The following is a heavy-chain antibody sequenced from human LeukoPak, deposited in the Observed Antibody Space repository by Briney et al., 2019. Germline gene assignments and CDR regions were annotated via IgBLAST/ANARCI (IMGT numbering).Heavy chain of an antibody. CDR2: IYTSGST. J-gene: IGHJ4*02. CDR1: GGSISSGSYY. V-gene: IGHV4-61*02. D-gene: IGHD4-11*01. CDR3: ARGPYPYSNYLGDY. Sequence: SQTLSLTCTVSGGSISSGSYYWSWIRQPAGKGLEWIGRIYTSGSTNYNPSLKSRVTISVDTSKNQFSLKLSSVTAADTAVYYCARGPYPYSNYLGDYWGQGILVTVSS.